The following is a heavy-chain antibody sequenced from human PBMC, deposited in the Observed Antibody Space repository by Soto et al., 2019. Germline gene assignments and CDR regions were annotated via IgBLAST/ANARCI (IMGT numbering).Heavy chain of an antibody. Sequence: GGSLRLSCAASGFTFSSYAMSWVRQAPGKGLEWVSAISGSGGSTYYADSVKGRFTISRDNSKNTLYLQMNSLRAEDTAVYYCAKLVGNYYGSGSYYCFDYWGQGTLVTVSS. V-gene: IGHV3-23*01. CDR3: AKLVGNYYGSGSYYCFDY. J-gene: IGHJ4*02. D-gene: IGHD3-10*01. CDR2: ISGSGGST. CDR1: GFTFSSYA.